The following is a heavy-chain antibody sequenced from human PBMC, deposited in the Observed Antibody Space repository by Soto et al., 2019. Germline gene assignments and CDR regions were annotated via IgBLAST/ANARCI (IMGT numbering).Heavy chain of an antibody. CDR1: GYTFTSYG. CDR2: ISAYNGNT. Sequence: ASVKVSCKASGYTFTSYGISWVRQAPGQGLEWMGWISAYNGNTNYAQKLQGRVTMTTDTSTSTAYMELRSLRSDDTAVYYCARDSHYYDSSGYYPFDYWGQGIPVTVSS. J-gene: IGHJ4*02. CDR3: ARDSHYYDSSGYYPFDY. V-gene: IGHV1-18*04. D-gene: IGHD3-22*01.